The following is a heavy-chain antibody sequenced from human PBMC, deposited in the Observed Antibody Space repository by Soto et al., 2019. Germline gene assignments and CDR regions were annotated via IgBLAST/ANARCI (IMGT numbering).Heavy chain of an antibody. J-gene: IGHJ4*02. CDR2: IFPGDSDT. CDR1: GYRFNNYW. D-gene: IGHD3-22*01. V-gene: IGHV5-51*01. Sequence: EVQLVQSGAEVKKPGESLKISCKGSGYRFNNYWIGWVRQMPGKGLEWMGIIFPGDSDTSYSPSFQGQVTISGARSIRTAYLQWSSLKASDTAMYYCARHGTRDSCGDDPFDYWGQGTLVTVPS. CDR3: ARHGTRDSCGDDPFDY.